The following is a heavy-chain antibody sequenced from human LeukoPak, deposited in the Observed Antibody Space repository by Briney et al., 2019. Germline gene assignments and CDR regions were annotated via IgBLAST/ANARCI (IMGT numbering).Heavy chain of an antibody. V-gene: IGHV3-23*01. Sequence: GGSLRLSCAASGFTFSSYAITWVRQAPGKGLEWVSVISGSGGSTSYADSVKGRFTISRDNSKNTLYLQMNSLRADDTAVYYCAKVLRSDYVWGSYRYPDYWGQGTLVTVSS. CDR3: AKVLRSDYVWGSYRYPDY. J-gene: IGHJ4*02. CDR2: ISGSGGST. CDR1: GFTFSSYA. D-gene: IGHD3-16*02.